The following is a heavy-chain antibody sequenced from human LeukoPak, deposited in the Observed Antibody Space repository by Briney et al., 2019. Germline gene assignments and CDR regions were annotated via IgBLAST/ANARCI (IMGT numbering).Heavy chain of an antibody. V-gene: IGHV4-34*01. Sequence: GSLRLSCAASGFTFSSYWLSWIRQPPGKGLEWIGEINHSGSTNYNPSLKSRVTISVDTSKNQYSLKLSSVTAADTAVYYCARVQKSGTAMVTFWFDPWGQGTLVTVSS. J-gene: IGHJ5*02. D-gene: IGHD5-18*01. CDR1: GFTFSSYW. CDR2: INHSGST. CDR3: ARVQKSGTAMVTFWFDP.